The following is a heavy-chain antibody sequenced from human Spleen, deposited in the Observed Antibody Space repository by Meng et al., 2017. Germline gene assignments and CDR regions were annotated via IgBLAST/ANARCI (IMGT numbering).Heavy chain of an antibody. J-gene: IGHJ4*02. CDR3: ALTAVGATFDY. V-gene: IGHV3-23*04. Sequence: VQLVESGGGLVKPGGSLRLSCAASGFTFSDYYMSWIRQAPGKGLEWVSAISGSHGSTHYADSVKGRFTISRDNSKNTLYLQMNSLRAEDTAVYYCALTAVGATFDYWGQGTLVTVSS. CDR2: ISGSHGST. D-gene: IGHD1-26*01. CDR1: GFTFSDYY.